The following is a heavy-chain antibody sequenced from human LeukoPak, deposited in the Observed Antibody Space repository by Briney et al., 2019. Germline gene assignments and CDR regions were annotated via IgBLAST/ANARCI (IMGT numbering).Heavy chain of an antibody. CDR3: AKEGRSLQTY. Sequence: GGPLRLSCAASGFMFSSNWMSWVRLAPGKGLEWVANIKEDGTETYYVDSVKGRFTISRDNAKNSLYLQMNSLRVEDTVVYYCAKEGRSLQTYWGQGTLVTVSS. J-gene: IGHJ4*02. CDR2: IKEDGTET. D-gene: IGHD5-24*01. CDR1: GFMFSSNW. V-gene: IGHV3-7*03.